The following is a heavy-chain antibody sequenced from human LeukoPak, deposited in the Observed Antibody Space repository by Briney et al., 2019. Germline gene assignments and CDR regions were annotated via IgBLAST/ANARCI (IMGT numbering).Heavy chain of an antibody. CDR2: ISAYNGNT. CDR1: GYTFTSYG. CDR3: ARVGTPEEITMVRGVLYYYYMDV. D-gene: IGHD3-10*01. Sequence: EASVKVSCKASGYTFTSYGISWVRQAPGQGLEWMGWISAYNGNTNYAQKLQGRVTMTTDTSTSTAYMELRSLRSDDTAVYYCARVGTPEEITMVRGVLYYYYMDVWGKGTTVIVSS. J-gene: IGHJ6*03. V-gene: IGHV1-18*01.